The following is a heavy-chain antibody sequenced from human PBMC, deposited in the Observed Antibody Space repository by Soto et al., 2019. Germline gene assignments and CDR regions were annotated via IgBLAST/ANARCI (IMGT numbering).Heavy chain of an antibody. CDR1: GGSISSGGYY. V-gene: IGHV4-31*03. Sequence: QVQLQESGPGLVKPSQTLSLTCTVSGGSISSGGYYWSWIRQHPGKGLEWIGYIYYSGSTYYNPSLKSRVTISVDTSKNQFSLKLSSVTAADTAVYYCARVRPPNYYGSGSYLYFDYWGQGTLVTVSS. J-gene: IGHJ4*02. D-gene: IGHD3-10*01. CDR2: IYYSGST. CDR3: ARVRPPNYYGSGSYLYFDY.